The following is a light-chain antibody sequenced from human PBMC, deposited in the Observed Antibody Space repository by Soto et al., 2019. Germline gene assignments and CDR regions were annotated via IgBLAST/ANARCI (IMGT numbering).Light chain of an antibody. J-gene: IGKJ1*01. Sequence: EIVLTQSPGTLSLSPGERATLSCRASQSVSGIYLGWYQQKPGQAPRLLIYGASRRATGIPDRFSGSGSGTDFTLTISRLEPEDFAVYYCQQYGSSGTFGQGTKVDIK. CDR1: QSVSGIY. V-gene: IGKV3-20*01. CDR2: GAS. CDR3: QQYGSSGT.